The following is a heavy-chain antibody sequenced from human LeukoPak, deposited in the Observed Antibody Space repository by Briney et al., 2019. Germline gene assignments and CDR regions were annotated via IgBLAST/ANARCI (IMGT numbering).Heavy chain of an antibody. D-gene: IGHD5-18*01. J-gene: IGHJ2*01. CDR2: IKQDGSEK. CDR1: GFTFSSYW. V-gene: IGHV3-7*01. CDR3: ARDRIQLWLSWYFDL. Sequence: GGSLRLSCAASGFTFSSYWVSWVRQAPGKGLEWVANIKQDGSEKYYVDSVKGRFTISRDNAKNSLYLQMNSLRAEDTAVYYCARDRIQLWLSWYFDLWGRGTLVTVSS.